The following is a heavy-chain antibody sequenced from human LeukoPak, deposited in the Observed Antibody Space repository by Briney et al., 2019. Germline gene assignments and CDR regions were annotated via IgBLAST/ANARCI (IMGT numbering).Heavy chain of an antibody. CDR1: GGSISGSYY. CDR3: ARAPWAYGNYVHAFDI. J-gene: IGHJ3*02. V-gene: IGHV4-39*02. D-gene: IGHD4-11*01. Sequence: SETLSLTCTVSGGSISGSYYWAWIRQPPGKGLEWIGSIYSGGSIYYNPSLRGRVTISVDTSKNHLSLKMTTLTAADTAVYSLARAPWAYGNYVHAFDIWGQGTMVTVSS. CDR2: IYSGGSI.